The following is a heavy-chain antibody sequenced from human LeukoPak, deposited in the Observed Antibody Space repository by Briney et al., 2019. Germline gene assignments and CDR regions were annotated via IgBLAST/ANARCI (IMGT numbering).Heavy chain of an antibody. CDR2: MNPNSGNT. CDR3: ARGLVYCSGGSCSHFDY. J-gene: IGHJ4*02. CDR1: GYTFTSYD. D-gene: IGHD2-15*01. V-gene: IGHV1-8*01. Sequence: ASVTVSCKASGYTFTSYDMNWVRQAPGKGLEWMGWMNPNSGNTEYAQKFQGRVTMTTNTSISTAYMELSSLRSEDTAVYYCARGLVYCSGGSCSHFDYCGQGTVVTVSS.